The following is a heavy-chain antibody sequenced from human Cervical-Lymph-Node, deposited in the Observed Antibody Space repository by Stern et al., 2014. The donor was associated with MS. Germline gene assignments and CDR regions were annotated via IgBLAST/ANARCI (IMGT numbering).Heavy chain of an antibody. Sequence: QITLKESGPALVKPTQTLTLTCTFSGFSLTTSAMSVSWIRQPPGKALEWLARIDWDGDKYYSTSLRTRLTISKDTSSNQVVLILTDMDPLDTATYYCARMTGRGDYYYYSGLDVWGQGTTVTVSS. J-gene: IGHJ6*02. CDR3: ARMTGRGDYYYYSGLDV. CDR2: IDWDGDK. CDR1: GFSLTTSAMS. V-gene: IGHV2-70*15. D-gene: IGHD3-10*01.